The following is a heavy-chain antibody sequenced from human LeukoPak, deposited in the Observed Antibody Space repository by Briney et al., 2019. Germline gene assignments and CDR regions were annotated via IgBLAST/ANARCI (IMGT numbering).Heavy chain of an antibody. Sequence: ETLSLTCTVSGGSISSYYWSWVRQAPGKGLEWVSVIYSGGSTYYADSVKGRFTISRDNSKNTLYLQMNSLRAEDTAVYYCANARPTVTTYGGQGTLVTVSS. CDR1: GGSISSYY. J-gene: IGHJ4*02. CDR3: ANARPTVTTY. D-gene: IGHD4-17*01. CDR2: IYSGGST. V-gene: IGHV3-66*02.